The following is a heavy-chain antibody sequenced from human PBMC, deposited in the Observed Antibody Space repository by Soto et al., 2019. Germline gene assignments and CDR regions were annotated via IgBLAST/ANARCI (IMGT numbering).Heavy chain of an antibody. J-gene: IGHJ6*03. CDR1: GFTFSSYG. D-gene: IGHD2-15*01. V-gene: IGHV3-30*18. CDR2: ISYDGSNK. CDR3: AKVGCSGGSCYEYYYYYMDV. Sequence: GGSLRLSCAASGFTFSSYGMHWVRQAPGKGLEWVAVISYDGSNKYYADSVKGRFTISRDNSKNTLYLQMNSLRAEDTAVYYCAKVGCSGGSCYEYYYYYMDVWGKGTTVTVSS.